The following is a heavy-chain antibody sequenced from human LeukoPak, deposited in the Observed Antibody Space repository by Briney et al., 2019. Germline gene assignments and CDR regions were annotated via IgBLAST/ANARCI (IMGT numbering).Heavy chain of an antibody. Sequence: PGGSLRLSCAASGFTVSSNYMSWVRQAPGKGLEWVSAISGSGGSTYYADSVKGRFTISRDNSKNTLYLQMNSLRAEDTAVYYCAKCTVTNFDYWGQGTLVTVSS. CDR2: ISGSGGST. CDR1: GFTVSSNY. D-gene: IGHD4-17*01. V-gene: IGHV3-23*01. CDR3: AKCTVTNFDY. J-gene: IGHJ4*02.